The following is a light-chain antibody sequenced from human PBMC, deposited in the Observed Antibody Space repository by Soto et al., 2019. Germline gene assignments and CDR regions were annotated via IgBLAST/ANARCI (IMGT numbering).Light chain of an antibody. CDR3: QSYDSSLTGWV. CDR1: ISNIGANYA. J-gene: IGLJ1*01. V-gene: IGLV1-40*01. CDR2: DYN. Sequence: QSVLTQPPSVSGAPGHRVTISCAGSISNIGANYAVHWYQQLPGTAPKLLIYDYNKRPSGVPDRFSGSKSGTSASLAITGLQAEDEADYYCQSYDSSLTGWVFGTGTKVTVL.